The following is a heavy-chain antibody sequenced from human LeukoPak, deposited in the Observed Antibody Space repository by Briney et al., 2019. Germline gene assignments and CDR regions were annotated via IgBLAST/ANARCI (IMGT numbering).Heavy chain of an antibody. D-gene: IGHD6-19*01. V-gene: IGHV3-74*03. CDR2: ISPDGSTT. Sequence: PGGSLRLSCAASGFTFSRYWMHWVRQAPGKGLMWVSRISPDGSTTLYADSVKGRFTISRDNAKNTLYLQMNSLRVEDTAIYYCAKDARRSSGWYFFDHWGQGTLVTVSS. CDR1: GFTFSRYW. J-gene: IGHJ4*02. CDR3: AKDARRSSGWYFFDH.